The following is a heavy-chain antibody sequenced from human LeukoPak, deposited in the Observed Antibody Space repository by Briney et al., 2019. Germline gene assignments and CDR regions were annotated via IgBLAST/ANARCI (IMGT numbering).Heavy chain of an antibody. J-gene: IGHJ4*02. V-gene: IGHV3-33*01. CDR1: GFTFSSYG. D-gene: IGHD2-2*01. CDR3: ARAWCSSTSCYEIDY. CDR2: IWYDGSNK. Sequence: PGGSLRLSCAESGFTFSSYGMHWVRQAPGKGLEWVAVIWYDGSNKYYADSVKGRFTISRDNSKNTLYLQMNSLRAEDTAVYYCARAWCSSTSCYEIDYWGQGTLVTVSS.